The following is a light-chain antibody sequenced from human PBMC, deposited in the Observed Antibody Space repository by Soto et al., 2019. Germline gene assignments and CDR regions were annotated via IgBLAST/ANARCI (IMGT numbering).Light chain of an antibody. CDR1: QSFSSNY. V-gene: IGKV3-20*01. Sequence: EIGLTQSPGTLSLSPGERATLSCRTSQSFSSNYLAWYHQKPGQAPRLPIYGASSRATGIPDRFSGSGYGTDFTLTISRLETEDFAVYYCQQYGSSGRTFGQGTKVDIK. J-gene: IGKJ1*01. CDR2: GAS. CDR3: QQYGSSGRT.